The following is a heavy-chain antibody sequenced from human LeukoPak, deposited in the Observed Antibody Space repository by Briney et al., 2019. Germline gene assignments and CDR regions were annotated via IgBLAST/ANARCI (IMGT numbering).Heavy chain of an antibody. CDR2: INPNSGGT. CDR1: GYTFTGYY. D-gene: IGHD6-13*01. CDR3: ARAYEPKLKRISSSWYRPFDY. Sequence: EASVKVSCKASGYTFTGYYMHWVRQAPGQGLEWMGWINPNSGGTNYAQKFQGRVTMTRDTSISTAYMELSRLRSDDTAVYYCARAYEPKLKRISSSWYRPFDYWGQGTLVTVSS. V-gene: IGHV1-2*02. J-gene: IGHJ4*02.